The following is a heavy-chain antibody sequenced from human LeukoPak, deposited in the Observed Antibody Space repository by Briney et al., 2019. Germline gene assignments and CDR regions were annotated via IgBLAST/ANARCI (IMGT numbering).Heavy chain of an antibody. J-gene: IGHJ4*02. D-gene: IGHD2-8*02. CDR2: MNPNSANT. CDR3: ARARLVRGPVTPLYYFDY. V-gene: IGHV1-8*01. CDR1: GYTFTTYD. Sequence: ASVKVSCKASGYTFTTYDINWVRQATGQGLEWMGWMNPNSANTGYAQKFQGRVTITRNTSISTAYMELNSLRSDDTAVYYCARARLVRGPVTPLYYFDYWGQGVLVSV.